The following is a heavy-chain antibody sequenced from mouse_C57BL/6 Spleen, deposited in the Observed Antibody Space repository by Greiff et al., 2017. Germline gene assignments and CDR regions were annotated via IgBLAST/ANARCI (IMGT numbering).Heavy chain of an antibody. J-gene: IGHJ1*03. V-gene: IGHV8-2*01. D-gene: IGHD2-4*01. CDR1: ISLSTSGMGL. CDR3: WGGKIYDYDGGWDFDV. CDR2: WNNDNY. Sequence: QVTLKESGPGILQPSQTLSLACTFSGISLSTSGMGLSWLRKPSGKALEWLASIWNNDNYYNPSLKSRLTISKETSNYQIFLKLTSVDTADSATYYGAWGGKIYDYDGGWDFDVWGTGTTVTVSS.